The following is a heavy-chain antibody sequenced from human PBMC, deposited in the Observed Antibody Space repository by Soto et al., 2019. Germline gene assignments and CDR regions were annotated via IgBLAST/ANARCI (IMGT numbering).Heavy chain of an antibody. V-gene: IGHV2-26*01. CDR1: GFSLSKARMG. Sequence: QVTLKESGPVLVKPTETLTLTCTVSGFSLSKARMGVSWIRQPPGKALEWLAHIFCNDERSYNTSLKSRLTISRDTSKSQVALTMTNVDPVDTGTYFCARALREELPISYFDSWGQGTLVTFSS. D-gene: IGHD1-7*01. CDR3: ARALREELPISYFDS. CDR2: IFCNDER. J-gene: IGHJ4*02.